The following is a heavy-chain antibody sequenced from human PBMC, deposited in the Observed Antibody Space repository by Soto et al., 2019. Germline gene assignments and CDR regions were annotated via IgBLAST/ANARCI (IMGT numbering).Heavy chain of an antibody. CDR2: TYYRSKWYN. CDR1: GDSVSSNSAA. Sequence: QSQTLSLTCAISGDSVSSNSAAWNWIRQSPSRGLEWLGRTYYRSKWYNDYAVSVKSRITINPDTSKNLFSLQLNSVTPEDTAVYYCARVVKSRRGVLSGVDGNATDYWGQGTLVTVSS. J-gene: IGHJ4*02. CDR3: ARVVKSRRGVLSGVDGNATDY. V-gene: IGHV6-1*01. D-gene: IGHD2-15*01.